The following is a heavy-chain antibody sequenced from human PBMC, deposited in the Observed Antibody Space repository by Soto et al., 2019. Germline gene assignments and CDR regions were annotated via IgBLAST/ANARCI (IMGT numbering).Heavy chain of an antibody. CDR2: IIPILGIA. V-gene: IGHV1-69*04. Sequence: GASVKVSCKASGYIFSGYYISWVRQAPGQGLEWMGRIIPILGIANYAQKFQGRVTITADKSTSTAYMELSSLRSEDTAVYYCARVGDGYNSSNGWSGYWGQGTLVTVSS. D-gene: IGHD5-12*01. CDR1: GYIFSGYY. J-gene: IGHJ4*02. CDR3: ARVGDGYNSSNGWSGY.